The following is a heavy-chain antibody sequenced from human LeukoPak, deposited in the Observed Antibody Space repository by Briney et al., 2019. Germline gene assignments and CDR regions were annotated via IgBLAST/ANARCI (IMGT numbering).Heavy chain of an antibody. CDR3: ARDYILPLETDNGDGFAI. CDR1: GYTFSQYS. D-gene: IGHD3-3*02. V-gene: IGHV1-18*01. CDR2: GSPSHTTR. J-gene: IGHJ3*02. Sequence: ASVKVSCKASGYTFSQYSISWVRQAPGKGLEWMGWGSPSHTTRAYAQEFQGRVTMTADTNTNTVSMELRSLRSDDTAVYFCARDYILPLETDNGDGFAIWGQGTVVTVSS.